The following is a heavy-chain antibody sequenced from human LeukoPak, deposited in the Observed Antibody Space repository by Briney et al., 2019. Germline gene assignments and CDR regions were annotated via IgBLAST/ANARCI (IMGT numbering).Heavy chain of an antibody. CDR3: AREGSDILTDYYYYMDV. CDR1: GYTFTSYY. J-gene: IGHJ6*03. CDR2: INPSGGST. Sequence: ASVKVSCKASGYTFTSYYMRWVRQAPGQGLEWMGIINPSGGSTSYAQKFQGRVTMTRDMSTSTVYMELSSLRSEDTAVYYCAREGSDILTDYYYYMDVWGKGTTVTVSS. D-gene: IGHD3-9*01. V-gene: IGHV1-46*01.